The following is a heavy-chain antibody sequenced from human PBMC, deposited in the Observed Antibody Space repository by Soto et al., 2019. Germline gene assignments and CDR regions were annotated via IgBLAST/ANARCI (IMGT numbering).Heavy chain of an antibody. V-gene: IGHV4-59*08. CDR2: IHYTGAT. D-gene: IGHD5-12*01. J-gene: IGHJ4*02. CDR3: ARLRYSAYYVTYHLDY. Sequence: QVQLQESGPGLVKPSETLCLTCTVSGGSITSYYWSWIRQSPGKGLESIGYIHYTGATNYNPSLKSRVTISVDTSKNQFSLKLSSVTAADAAVYYCARLRYSAYYVTYHLDYWGQGAVVTVSS. CDR1: GGSITSYY.